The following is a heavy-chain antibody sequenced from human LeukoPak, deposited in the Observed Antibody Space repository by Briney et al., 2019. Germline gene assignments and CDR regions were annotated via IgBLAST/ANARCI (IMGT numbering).Heavy chain of an antibody. CDR1: SGSFSSSRTY. V-gene: IGHV4-39*02. CDR2: MYYRGST. J-gene: IGHJ4*02. Sequence: PSETVSLTCSVSSGSFSSSRTYWGWIRQPPGKGLEWIGFMYYRGSTYYNPSLRNRVAISLDTSKNHFSLRLSTVTATDTAVYYCARGGANFWSGYFDSWGQGTPVIVSS. CDR3: ARGGANFWSGYFDS. D-gene: IGHD3-3*01.